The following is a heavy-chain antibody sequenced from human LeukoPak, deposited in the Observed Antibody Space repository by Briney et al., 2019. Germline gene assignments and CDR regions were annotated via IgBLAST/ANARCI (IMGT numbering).Heavy chain of an antibody. D-gene: IGHD6-19*01. CDR2: ISSDGSNK. J-gene: IGHJ4*02. CDR1: GFTFSSYA. Sequence: PGGSLRLSCAVSGFTFSSYAMHWVRQAPGKGLEWVAVISSDGSNKYYADSVKGRFTISRDNSKNTLYLQMSSLRAEDTAVYYCARDRYSSGWYGDFDCWGQGILVTVSS. V-gene: IGHV3-30-3*01. CDR3: ARDRYSSGWYGDFDC.